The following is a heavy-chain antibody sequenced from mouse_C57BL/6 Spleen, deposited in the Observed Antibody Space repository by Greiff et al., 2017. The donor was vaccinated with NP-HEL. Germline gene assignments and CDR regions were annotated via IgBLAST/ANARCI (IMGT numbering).Heavy chain of an antibody. CDR2: IYPGDGDT. CDR3: ARYGDYARFAY. CDR1: GYAFSSSW. Sequence: VQLQQSGPELVKPGASVKISRKASGYAFSSSWMNWVKQRPGKGLEWIGRIYPGDGDTNYNGKFKGKATLTADKSSSTAYMQLSSLTSEDSAVYFCARYGDYARFAYWGQGTLVTVSA. J-gene: IGHJ3*01. V-gene: IGHV1-82*01. D-gene: IGHD2-4*01.